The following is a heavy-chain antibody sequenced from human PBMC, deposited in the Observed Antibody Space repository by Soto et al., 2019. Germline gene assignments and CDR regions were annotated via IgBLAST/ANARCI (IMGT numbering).Heavy chain of an antibody. D-gene: IGHD3-22*01. Sequence: XSVKVSCKASGYTFTGYYMHWGRQAPGQGLEWMGWINPNSGGTNYAQKFQGRVTMTRDTSISTAYMELSRLRSDDTAVYYCARNFNEDSSGYYLRPWGQGTLVTVSS. V-gene: IGHV1-2*02. J-gene: IGHJ4*02. CDR1: GYTFTGYY. CDR2: INPNSGGT. CDR3: ARNFNEDSSGYYLRP.